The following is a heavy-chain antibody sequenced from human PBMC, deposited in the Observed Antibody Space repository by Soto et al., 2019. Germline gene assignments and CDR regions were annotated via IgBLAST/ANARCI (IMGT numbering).Heavy chain of an antibody. D-gene: IGHD3-10*01. V-gene: IGHV1-3*01. J-gene: IGHJ4*02. CDR1: GYTFTSYA. Sequence: QVQLVQSGAEVKKPGASVKFSCKASGYTFTSYAMHWVRQAPGQRLEWMGWINAGNGNTKYSQKFQGRVTITRDTSTVTVYMELSSLRSDVTALYYSARECSSLFYYGSGSCYNLPYDDYWGQGTLVTVSS. CDR3: ARECSSLFYYGSGSCYNLPYDDY. CDR2: INAGNGNT.